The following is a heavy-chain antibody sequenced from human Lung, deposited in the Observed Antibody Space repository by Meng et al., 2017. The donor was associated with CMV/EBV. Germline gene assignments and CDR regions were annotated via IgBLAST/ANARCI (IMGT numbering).Heavy chain of an antibody. V-gene: IGHV4-34*01. CDR3: ARGRVTGTTGGWFDP. J-gene: IGHJ5*02. CDR1: GGSFSGYY. Sequence: GSLRLSXAVYGGSFSGYYWSWIRQPPGKGLEWIGEINHSGSTNYNPSLKSRVTISVDTSKNQFSLKLSSVTAADTAVYYCARGRVTGTTGGWFDPWGQGTLVTVSS. CDR2: INHSGST. D-gene: IGHD1-7*01.